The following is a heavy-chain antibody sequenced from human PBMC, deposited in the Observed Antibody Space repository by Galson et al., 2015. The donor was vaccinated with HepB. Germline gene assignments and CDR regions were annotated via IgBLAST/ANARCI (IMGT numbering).Heavy chain of an antibody. Sequence: SLRLSCAASGLRFSGSGMHWVRQAPGKGLEWVAVIQYVGGNKVYADSVKGRFTISRDNSKNTLYLEMNSLRAEDTAVYYCAREGSRIVFHAFDTWGQGTMVTVSS. CDR2: IQYVGGNK. D-gene: IGHD2-15*01. J-gene: IGHJ3*02. CDR1: GLRFSGSG. CDR3: AREGSRIVFHAFDT. V-gene: IGHV3-33*01.